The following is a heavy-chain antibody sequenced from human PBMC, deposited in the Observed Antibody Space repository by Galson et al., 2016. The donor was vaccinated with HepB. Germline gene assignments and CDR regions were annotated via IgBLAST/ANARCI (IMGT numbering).Heavy chain of an antibody. J-gene: IGHJ4*02. Sequence: QSGAEVKKPGESLKISCKDSGYSFTSYWIGWVRQMPGKGLEWMGIIYPGDSDTSYSPSFQGQVTISADKSISTAYLQWSSLKASDTAMYYCARLPRGVVVVASYFDYWGQGTLVTVSS. CDR1: GYSFTSYW. D-gene: IGHD2-15*01. V-gene: IGHV5-51*01. CDR3: ARLPRGVVVVASYFDY. CDR2: IYPGDSDT.